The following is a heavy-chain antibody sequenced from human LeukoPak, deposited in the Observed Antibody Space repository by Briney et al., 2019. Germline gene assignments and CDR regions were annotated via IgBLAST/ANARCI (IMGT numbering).Heavy chain of an antibody. J-gene: IGHJ3*02. CDR2: ISSSSSTI. CDR3: ARALSGSYWDDAFDI. Sequence: GGSLRLSCAASGFTFSSYSMNWVRQAPGKGLEWVSYISSSSSTIYYADSVKGRFTISRDNAKNSLYLQMNSLRAEDTAVYYCARALSGSYWDDAFDIWGQGTMVTVSS. CDR1: GFTFSSYS. V-gene: IGHV3-48*04. D-gene: IGHD1-26*01.